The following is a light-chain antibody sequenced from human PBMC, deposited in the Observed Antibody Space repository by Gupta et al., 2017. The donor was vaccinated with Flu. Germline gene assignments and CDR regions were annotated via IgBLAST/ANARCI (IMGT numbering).Light chain of an antibody. J-gene: IGLJ1*01. V-gene: IGLV1-44*01. CDR1: SSNIGSNT. CDR2: SNN. CDR3: AAWDDSLNGFYV. Sequence: QSVLTQPPSASGTPGQSVPISCSGSSSNIGSNTVNWYQQPPGTAPKLLIYSNNQRPSGVPDRFSGSKSGTSASLAISGLQSEDEADYYCAAWDDSLNGFYVFGTGTKGTVL.